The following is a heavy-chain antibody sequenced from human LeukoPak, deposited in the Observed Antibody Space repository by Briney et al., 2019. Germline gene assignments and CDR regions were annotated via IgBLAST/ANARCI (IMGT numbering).Heavy chain of an antibody. CDR2: INHSGST. CDR1: GGSFSGYY. CDR3: ARLYSSSWDYYYMDV. J-gene: IGHJ6*03. D-gene: IGHD6-13*01. Sequence: PSETLSLTCAVYGGSFSGYYWSWIRQPPGKGLEWIGEINHSGSTNYNPSLKSRVTISVDTSKNQFSLKLSSVTAADTAVYYCARLYSSSWDYYYMDVWGKGTTVTVSS. V-gene: IGHV4-34*01.